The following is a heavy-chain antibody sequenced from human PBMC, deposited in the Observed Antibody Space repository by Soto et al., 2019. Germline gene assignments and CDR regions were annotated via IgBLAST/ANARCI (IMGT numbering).Heavy chain of an antibody. V-gene: IGHV1-69*13. J-gene: IGHJ3*02. CDR1: GGTFSIYA. CDR3: ARSYYYDSSGYYRTGDAFAI. CDR2: IIPIFGTA. D-gene: IGHD3-22*01. Sequence: SVKVSCKASGGTFSIYAISGVRQSALRWLDGMGGIIPIFGTANYAQKFQGRVTITADESTSTAYMELSSLRSEDTAVYYCARSYYYDSSGYYRTGDAFAIWGQGTMVTVSS.